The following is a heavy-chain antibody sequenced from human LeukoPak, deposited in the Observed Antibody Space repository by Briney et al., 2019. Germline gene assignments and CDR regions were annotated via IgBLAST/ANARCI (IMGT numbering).Heavy chain of an antibody. V-gene: IGHV4-39*01. CDR3: ASASGYGNFDY. CDR2: IYYSGST. Sequence: PSETLSLTCTVSGGSISSSSYYWGWIRQPPGKGLEWIGSIYYSGSTYYNPSLKSRVTISVDTSKNQFSLKLSSVTAADTAVYYCASASGYGNFDYWGQGTLVTVSS. D-gene: IGHD5-12*01. CDR1: GGSISSSSYY. J-gene: IGHJ4*02.